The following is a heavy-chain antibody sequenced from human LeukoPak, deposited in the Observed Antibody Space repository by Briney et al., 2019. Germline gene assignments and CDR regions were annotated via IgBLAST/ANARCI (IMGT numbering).Heavy chain of an antibody. J-gene: IGHJ5*02. V-gene: IGHV5-51*01. Sequence: GESLKISCKGSGYSFTSYWIGWVRQMPGKGLEWMGIIYPGDSDTRYSPSFQGQVTISPDKSISTDYLQWSSLKASDTAMYYCARHLGTRPGARWFDPWGQGTLVTVSS. CDR1: GYSFTSYW. CDR2: IYPGDSDT. CDR3: ARHLGTRPGARWFDP. D-gene: IGHD1-1*01.